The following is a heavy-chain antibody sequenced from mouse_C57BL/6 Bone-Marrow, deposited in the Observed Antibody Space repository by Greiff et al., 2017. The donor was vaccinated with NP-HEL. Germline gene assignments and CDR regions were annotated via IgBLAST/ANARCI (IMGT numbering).Heavy chain of an antibody. CDR2: IWSGGST. Sequence: VQVVESGPGLVQPSQSLSITCTVSGFSLTSYGVHWVRQSPGKGLEWLGVIWSGGSTDYNAAFISKLSTSKDNSKSQVFFKMNSLPADDTAIYYCASRFAYWGQGTLVTVSA. CDR1: GFSLTSYG. J-gene: IGHJ3*01. V-gene: IGHV2-2*01. CDR3: ASRFAY.